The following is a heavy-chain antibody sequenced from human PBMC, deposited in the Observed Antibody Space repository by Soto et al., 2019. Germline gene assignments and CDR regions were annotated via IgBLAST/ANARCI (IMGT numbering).Heavy chain of an antibody. D-gene: IGHD4-17*01. CDR1: GGSISSYY. CDR3: ARVSNPLTTVTPYYFDY. CDR2: IYYSGST. Sequence: SETLSLTCTVSGGSISSYYWSWIRQPPGKGLEWIGYIYYSGSTNYNPSLKSRVTISVDTSKNQFSLKLSSVTAADTAVYYCARVSNPLTTVTPYYFDYWGQGTRVTVS. V-gene: IGHV4-59*01. J-gene: IGHJ4*02.